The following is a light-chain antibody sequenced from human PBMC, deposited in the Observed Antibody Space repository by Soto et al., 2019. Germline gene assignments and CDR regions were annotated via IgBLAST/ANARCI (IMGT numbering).Light chain of an antibody. CDR1: QSVYSS. CDR2: DSS. CDR3: QQYGTSPPT. V-gene: IGKV3-20*01. Sequence: EIVLTQSPGTLSLSPGERATLSCRASQSVYSSLAWYQQKPGQAPRLLIYDSSFRATGVPDRLSGGGSGTDCTLTISRLEPEDFAVYYCQQYGTSPPTFGPGTKVDIK. J-gene: IGKJ3*01.